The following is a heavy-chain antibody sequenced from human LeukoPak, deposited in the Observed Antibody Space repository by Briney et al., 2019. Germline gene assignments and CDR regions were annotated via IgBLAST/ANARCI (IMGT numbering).Heavy chain of an antibody. J-gene: IGHJ4*02. Sequence: GGSLRLSCAASGFTFSSYGMYWVRQAPGKGLEWVAVISYDGSNKYYADSVKGRFTISRDNSKNTLYLQMNSLRAEDTAVYYCAKYYGSGSYSVSPYYYFDYWGEETLVTVSS. CDR3: AKYYGSGSYSVSPYYYFDY. V-gene: IGHV3-30*18. D-gene: IGHD3-10*01. CDR2: ISYDGSNK. CDR1: GFTFSSYG.